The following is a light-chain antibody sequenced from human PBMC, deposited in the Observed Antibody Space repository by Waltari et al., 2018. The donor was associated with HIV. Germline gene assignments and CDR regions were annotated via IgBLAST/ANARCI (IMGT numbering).Light chain of an antibody. V-gene: IGLV1-47*01. CDR3: AAWDDSLSGSYV. CDR2: RDN. Sequence: QSVLTQPPSASGTPGQRVIVSCSGSSFNIGRNFVSWNQQLPGTAPKVLIFRDNQRPSGVPDRFSGSKSGASASLAISGLRSEDEADYYCAAWDDSLSGSYVFGPGTKVTVL. J-gene: IGLJ1*01. CDR1: SFNIGRNF.